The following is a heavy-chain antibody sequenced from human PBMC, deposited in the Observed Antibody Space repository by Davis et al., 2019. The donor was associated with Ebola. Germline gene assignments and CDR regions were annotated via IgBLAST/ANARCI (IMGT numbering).Heavy chain of an antibody. D-gene: IGHD3-10*02. Sequence: GGSLGLSCAASGFTFSSYAMSWVRQAPGKGLEWVANINPDAREINYVDSVRGRFTISRDNGKNSLYLQMNSLRVDDTAVYYCATVRYDLGQAYWGQGTLVTVSS. V-gene: IGHV3-7*03. CDR3: ATVRYDLGQAY. CDR2: INPDAREI. J-gene: IGHJ4*02. CDR1: GFTFSSYA.